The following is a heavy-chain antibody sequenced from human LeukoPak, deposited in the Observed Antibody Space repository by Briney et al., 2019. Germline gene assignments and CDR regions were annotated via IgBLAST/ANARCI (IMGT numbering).Heavy chain of an antibody. Sequence: ASVKVSCKVSGYTLTELSMHWVRQAPGKGLEWMGGFDPEDGESSYAQKFQGRVTMTEDTSTDPAYMELSSLRSEDTAVYYCATLGEYYYDSSGYPFSGGGGQGTLVTVSS. CDR2: FDPEDGES. CDR1: GYTLTELS. J-gene: IGHJ4*02. V-gene: IGHV1-24*01. D-gene: IGHD3-22*01. CDR3: ATLGEYYYDSSGYPFSGG.